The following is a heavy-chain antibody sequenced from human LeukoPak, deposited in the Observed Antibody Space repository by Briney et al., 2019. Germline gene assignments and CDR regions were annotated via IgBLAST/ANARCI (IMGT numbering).Heavy chain of an antibody. CDR2: ISGSGGST. CDR3: ARRSTAIVNDY. CDR1: GFTFSNYD. V-gene: IGHV3-23*01. J-gene: IGHJ4*02. D-gene: IGHD5-18*01. Sequence: GGSLRLSCAASGFTFSNYDMSWFRQAPGRGLEWVSTISGSGGSTYYADAVKGRFTISRDNSKNTLYLQVNSLRAEDTAIHYCARRSTAIVNDYWGQGTLVTVSS.